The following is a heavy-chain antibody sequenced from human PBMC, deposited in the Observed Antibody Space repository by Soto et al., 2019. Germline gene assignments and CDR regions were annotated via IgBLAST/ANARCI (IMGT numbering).Heavy chain of an antibody. V-gene: IGHV5-51*01. J-gene: IGHJ6*02. D-gene: IGHD3-9*01. CDR2: IYPGDSDT. CDR1: GYSFTSYW. Sequence: GESLKISCKGSGYSFTSYWIGWVRQMPGKGLEWMGIIYPGDSDTRYSPSFQGQVTISADKSISTAYLQWSSLKASDTAMYYCARHGNDILTGYPNYYYYYGMDVWGRGTTVTVSS. CDR3: ARHGNDILTGYPNYYYYYGMDV.